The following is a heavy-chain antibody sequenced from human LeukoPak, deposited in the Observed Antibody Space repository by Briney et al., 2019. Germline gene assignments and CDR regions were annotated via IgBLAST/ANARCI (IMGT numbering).Heavy chain of an antibody. J-gene: IGHJ6*02. CDR3: ARGGGDTAMVTGIFGRHYYYGMDV. Sequence: GGSLRLSCAASGFTSSAMHWVRQAPGQGLEWVSSISSSSSYIYYADSVKGRFTISRDNAKNSLYLQMNSLRAEDTAVYYCARGGGDTAMVTGIFGRHYYYGMDVWGQGTTVTVSS. V-gene: IGHV3-21*01. CDR1: GFTSSAM. CDR2: ISSSSSYI. D-gene: IGHD5-18*01.